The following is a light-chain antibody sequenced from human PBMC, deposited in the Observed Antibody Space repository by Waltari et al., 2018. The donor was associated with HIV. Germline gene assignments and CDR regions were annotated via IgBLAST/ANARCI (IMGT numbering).Light chain of an antibody. V-gene: IGLV3-9*01. J-gene: IGLJ1*01. CDR2: RAN. CDR1: TIGTKK. Sequence: SYELTQPLSVSVALGQTARLTCGGNTIGTKKVHWYQQKPGQAPHLVIHRANNRPSGTHGRFSGSNSGNTATLTISRAQAGDEADYYCQVWDSSTVLFGTGTKVTV. CDR3: QVWDSSTVL.